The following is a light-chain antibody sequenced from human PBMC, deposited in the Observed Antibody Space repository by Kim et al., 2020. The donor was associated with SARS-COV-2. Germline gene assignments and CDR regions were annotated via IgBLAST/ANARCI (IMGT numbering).Light chain of an antibody. V-gene: IGKV1-5*03. CDR3: QQFSSYPYT. Sequence: DIQMTQSPSILSTSVGDRVTITCRASQSISISVAWYQQKPGKAPKLLIYRTSSLQSGVPSRFSGSGSGTEFTLTISSLQPDDFATYYCQQFSSYPYTFGPGTKLEI. J-gene: IGKJ2*01. CDR2: RTS. CDR1: QSISIS.